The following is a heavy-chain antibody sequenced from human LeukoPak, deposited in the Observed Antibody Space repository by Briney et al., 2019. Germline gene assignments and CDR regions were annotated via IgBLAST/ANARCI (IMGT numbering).Heavy chain of an antibody. V-gene: IGHV4-59*01. D-gene: IGHD5-24*01. J-gene: IGHJ4*02. CDR1: GGSINSYY. Sequence: SETLSLTCTVSGGSINSYYWSWIRQPPGKGLECIGHIYYTGSTYYKPSLESRVTISVDTAKNQISLKLSSVTAADTAVYYCARDRSNGYNLFDYWGQGTLVTVSS. CDR3: ARDRSNGYNLFDY. CDR2: IYYTGST.